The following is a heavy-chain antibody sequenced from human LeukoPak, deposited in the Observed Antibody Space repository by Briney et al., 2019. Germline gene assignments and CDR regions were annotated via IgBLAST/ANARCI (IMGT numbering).Heavy chain of an antibody. D-gene: IGHD1-1*01. V-gene: IGHV4-4*07. J-gene: IGHJ4*02. CDR1: GGSISSYY. Sequence: PSETLSLTCTVSGGSISSYYWSWIRQPAGKGLEWIGRIYTSGSTNYNPSLKSRVTISVDTSKNQFSLKLSSVTAADTAVYYCARVRNAASKVTTTGLFDYWGQGTLVTVSS. CDR3: ARVRNAASKVTTTGLFDY. CDR2: IYTSGST.